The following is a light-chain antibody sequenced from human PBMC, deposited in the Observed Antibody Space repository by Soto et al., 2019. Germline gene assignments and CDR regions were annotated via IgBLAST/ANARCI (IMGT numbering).Light chain of an antibody. CDR2: GAS. Sequence: EIVMTQSPATLSVSPGERATLSCRASQSVDINLAWYQKKAGQAPRLLIYGASTRATAIPARFSGSGSGTDFTLTISSLEPEDFALYYCQEYFQWPPGMFGPGTKVDIK. J-gene: IGKJ3*01. CDR1: QSVDIN. CDR3: QEYFQWPPGM. V-gene: IGKV3-15*01.